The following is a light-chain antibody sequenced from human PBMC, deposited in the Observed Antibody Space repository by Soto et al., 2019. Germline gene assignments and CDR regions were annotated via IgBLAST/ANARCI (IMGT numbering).Light chain of an antibody. CDR3: SSYAGSNNYV. J-gene: IGLJ1*01. CDR2: EVT. V-gene: IGLV2-8*01. Sequence: QSVLTQPPSASGSPVQSVTISCTGTSSDVGAYNFVSWYQQHPGNAPKLIIYEVTKRPSGGPERFSGSKSGNTASLTVSGLQAEDEADYYCSSYAGSNNYVFGTGTKVTVL. CDR1: SSDVGAYNF.